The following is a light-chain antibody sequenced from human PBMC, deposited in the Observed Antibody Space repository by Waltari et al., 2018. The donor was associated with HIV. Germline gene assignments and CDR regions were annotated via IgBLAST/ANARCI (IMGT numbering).Light chain of an antibody. CDR3: HQTYITPLT. V-gene: IGKV1-39*01. CDR1: QNIDTF. Sequence: DIQMTQSPPSLSASVGGRVTITCRPSQNIDTFVSWYQQKPGEAPRLLIYGASAVQSGVPSRFSGSGSGTDFTLTISSLQPEDFATYFCHQTYITPLTFGPGTKVDVK. J-gene: IGKJ3*01. CDR2: GAS.